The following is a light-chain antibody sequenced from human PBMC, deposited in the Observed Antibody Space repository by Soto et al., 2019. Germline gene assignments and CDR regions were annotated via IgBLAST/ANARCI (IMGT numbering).Light chain of an antibody. V-gene: IGLV2-14*01. CDR3: SSYTSSSAPYV. CDR2: DVS. J-gene: IGLJ1*01. Sequence: QSALTQPASVSGSPGQSITISCTGTSSDVGGYNYVSWYQQHPGIAPKLMIYDVSSRPSGVSNSFSGAKSGNTASLTISGFQTEDEADYYCSSYTSSSAPYVFGTGTKVTVL. CDR1: SSDVGGYNY.